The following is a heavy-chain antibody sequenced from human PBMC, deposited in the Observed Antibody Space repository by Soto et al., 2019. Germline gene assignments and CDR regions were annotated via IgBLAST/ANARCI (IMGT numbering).Heavy chain of an antibody. CDR3: AKGNLITIFGVDLFDY. Sequence: GGSLRLSCAASGFTFSSYAMSWVRRAPGKGLEWVSAISGSGGSTYYADSVEGRFTISRDNSKNTLYLQMNSLRAEDTAVYYCAKGNLITIFGVDLFDYWGQGTLATVYS. V-gene: IGHV3-23*01. J-gene: IGHJ4*02. CDR2: ISGSGGST. CDR1: GFTFSSYA. D-gene: IGHD3-3*01.